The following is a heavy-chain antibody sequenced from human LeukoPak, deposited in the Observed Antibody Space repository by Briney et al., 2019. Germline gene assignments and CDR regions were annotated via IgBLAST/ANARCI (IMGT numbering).Heavy chain of an antibody. CDR1: GYSFTSYW. CDR3: ARGWPGYSSGWYRH. Sequence: GESLNTSRKGSGYSFTSYWIGWVRPMPGKGLGWVGIIYPGDSDTRYSPSFQGQVTISADKSISTAYLQWSSRKASDTAMYYCARGWPGYSSGWYRHWGQGTLVTVSS. J-gene: IGHJ4*02. CDR2: IYPGDSDT. D-gene: IGHD6-19*01. V-gene: IGHV5-51*01.